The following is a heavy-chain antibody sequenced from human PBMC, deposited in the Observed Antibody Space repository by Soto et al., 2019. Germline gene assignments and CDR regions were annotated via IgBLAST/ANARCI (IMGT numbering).Heavy chain of an antibody. CDR1: GFTFSIYA. CDR3: GRDTPFVDS. CDR2: IGNSGSKT. V-gene: IGHV3-23*01. J-gene: IGHJ4*02. Sequence: GGSLRLCCAASGFTFSIYAMTWVRQAPGKGLEWVSAIGNSGSKTFYADSVKGRFTISRDNSKNTLFLQMESLRAEDTALYYCGRDTPFVDSWGQGTLVTVSS.